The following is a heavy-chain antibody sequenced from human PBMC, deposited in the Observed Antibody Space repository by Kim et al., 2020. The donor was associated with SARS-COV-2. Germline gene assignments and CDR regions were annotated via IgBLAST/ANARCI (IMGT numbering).Heavy chain of an antibody. D-gene: IGHD6-13*01. J-gene: IGHJ4*02. CDR3: ARDQIAAAGTGFDY. V-gene: IGHV3-30*14. Sequence: SVKCRFTISIDNSKNTLYLQMNSLRAEDTAVYYCARDQIAAAGTGFDYWGQGTLVTVSS.